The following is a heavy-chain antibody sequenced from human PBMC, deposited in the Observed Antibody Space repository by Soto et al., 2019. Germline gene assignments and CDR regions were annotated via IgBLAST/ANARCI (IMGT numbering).Heavy chain of an antibody. CDR3: ARTNLALTPARRGDYYLYGMRV. CDR1: GYIFTNFW. CDR2: IYPGDSDT. D-gene: IGHD3-3*02. Sequence: PGESLKISCRASGYIFTNFWIAWVRQMPGKGLEWMGIIYPGDSDTRYSPSFQRQASISADKSISIAYLQWSSLKASDPDIYYCARTNLALTPARRGDYYLYGMRVSGQGTTVNVSS. V-gene: IGHV5-51*01. J-gene: IGHJ6*02.